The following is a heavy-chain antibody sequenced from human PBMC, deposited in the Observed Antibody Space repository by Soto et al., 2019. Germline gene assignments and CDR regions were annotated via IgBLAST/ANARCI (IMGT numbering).Heavy chain of an antibody. J-gene: IGHJ5*02. CDR1: GFTFSSYG. CDR3: AKDRGEMATILVILHRGPNWFDP. Sequence: GGSLRLSCAASGFTFSSYGMHWVRQAPGKGLEWVAVISYDGSNKYYADSVKGRFTISRDNSKNTLYLQMNSLRAEDTAVYYCAKDRGEMATILVILHRGPNWFDPWGQGTLVTVAS. CDR2: ISYDGSNK. V-gene: IGHV3-30*18. D-gene: IGHD5-12*01.